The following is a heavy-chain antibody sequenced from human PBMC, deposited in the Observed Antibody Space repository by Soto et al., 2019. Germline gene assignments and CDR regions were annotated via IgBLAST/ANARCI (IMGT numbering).Heavy chain of an antibody. CDR2: IIPIFGTA. Sequence: QVQLVQSGAEVKRPGSSVKVSCKASGGTFSSYAISWVRQAPGQGLEWMGGIIPIFGTANYAQKFQGRVTITADESTSTAYMELSSLRSEDTAVYYCARVEEQQLVRWGWFDPWGQGTLVTVSS. CDR3: ARVEEQQLVRWGWFDP. CDR1: GGTFSSYA. D-gene: IGHD6-13*01. V-gene: IGHV1-69*12. J-gene: IGHJ5*02.